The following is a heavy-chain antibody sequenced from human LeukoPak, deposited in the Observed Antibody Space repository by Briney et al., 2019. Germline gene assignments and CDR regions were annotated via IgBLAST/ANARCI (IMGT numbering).Heavy chain of an antibody. J-gene: IGHJ5*02. CDR2: ISWDGGST. V-gene: IGHV3-43D*03. Sequence: GGSLRLSCAASGFTFDDYAMHWVRQAPGKGLEWVSLISWDGGSTYYADSVKGRFTISRDNSKNSLYLQMNSLRAEDTALYYCAKDRAEYSSSWGPSDPWGQGTLVTVSS. D-gene: IGHD6-13*01. CDR1: GFTFDDYA. CDR3: AKDRAEYSSSWGPSDP.